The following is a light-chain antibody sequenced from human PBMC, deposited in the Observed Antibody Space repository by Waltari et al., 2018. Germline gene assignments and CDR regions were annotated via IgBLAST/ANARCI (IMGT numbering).Light chain of an antibody. CDR2: EDT. Sequence: QSVLTQPPSASAAPGQRVNICCPGGRSNIGNHYVSWYRQFPGTAPKLLIYEDTVRPSGIAGRFSGSKSGTSSTLDITELQAGDEADYYCGTWDSSLSGAVFGGGTHLTVL. CDR1: RSNIGNHY. V-gene: IGLV1-51*02. J-gene: IGLJ7*01. CDR3: GTWDSSLSGAV.